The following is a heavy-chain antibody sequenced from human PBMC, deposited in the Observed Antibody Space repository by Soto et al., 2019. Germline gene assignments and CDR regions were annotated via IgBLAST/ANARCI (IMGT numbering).Heavy chain of an antibody. J-gene: IGHJ6*02. D-gene: IGHD6-13*01. V-gene: IGHV4-4*07. CDR1: VDSITTYY. CDR3: ARYSNNWFQTEGMDV. CDR2: IDTSGNT. Sequence: PSETLSLTCTVSVDSITTYYWSWIRQPAGKGLEWIGRIDTSGNTNYNPSLKIRVTMSVDTSKKQFSLKLTSVTAADTAVYYCARYSNNWFQTEGMDVWGQGTTVTVSS.